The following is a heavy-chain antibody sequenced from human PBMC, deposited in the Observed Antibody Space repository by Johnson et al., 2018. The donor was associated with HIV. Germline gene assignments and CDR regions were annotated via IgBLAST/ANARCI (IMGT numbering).Heavy chain of an antibody. CDR2: INWNGSGT. Sequence: VQLVESGGGLVQPGGSLRLSCAASGFTFDDYGMSWVRQAPGKGLEWVSGINWNGSGTTYADSVKGRFTISRDNAKNTLYLQMNSRRAEDTAVYYCARVREYSGTWVAFDIWGQGTIVTVSS. CDR1: GFTFDDYG. V-gene: IGHV3-20*04. J-gene: IGHJ3*02. CDR3: ARVREYSGTWVAFDI. D-gene: IGHD1-26*01.